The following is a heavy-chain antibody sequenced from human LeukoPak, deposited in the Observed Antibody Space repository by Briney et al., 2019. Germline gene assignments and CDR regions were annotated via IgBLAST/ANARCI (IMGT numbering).Heavy chain of an antibody. Sequence: TSETLSLTCTVSGGSISSYYWSWIRQPPGKGLEWIGYIYYSGSTNYNPSLKSRVTISVDTSKNQFSLKLSSVTAADTAVYHCAREISLSCSSTSCPDAFDIWGQGTMVTVSS. CDR1: GGSISSYY. D-gene: IGHD2-2*01. CDR3: AREISLSCSSTSCPDAFDI. J-gene: IGHJ3*02. V-gene: IGHV4-59*01. CDR2: IYYSGST.